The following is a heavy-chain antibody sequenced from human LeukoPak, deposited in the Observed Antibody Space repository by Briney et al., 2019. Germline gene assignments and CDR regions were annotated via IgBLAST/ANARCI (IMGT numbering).Heavy chain of an antibody. CDR1: GFTFSNYW. Sequence: GGSLRISCEASGFTFSNYWMTWVRQAPGKGLEWVANIKQDGSDENYVDSVKGRFTISRDNGKNSLYLQMNSLRAEDTAVYYCTRGGSDSDYWGQGTLVTVHS. J-gene: IGHJ4*02. CDR3: TRGGSDSDY. V-gene: IGHV3-7*04. CDR2: IKQDGSDE. D-gene: IGHD6-6*01.